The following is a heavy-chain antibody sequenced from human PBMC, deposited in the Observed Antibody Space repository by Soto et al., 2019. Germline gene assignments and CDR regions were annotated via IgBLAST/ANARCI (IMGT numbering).Heavy chain of an antibody. V-gene: IGHV1-2*02. CDR1: GYTFTGYY. Sequence: GASVKFSCKASGYTFTGYYMHWVRQAPGQGLEWMGWINPNSGGTNYAQKFQGRVTMTRDTSISTAYMELSRLRSDDTAVYYCARDPPIAVAGTGISGYWGQGTLVTVSS. J-gene: IGHJ4*02. CDR3: ARDPPIAVAGTGISGY. CDR2: INPNSGGT. D-gene: IGHD6-19*01.